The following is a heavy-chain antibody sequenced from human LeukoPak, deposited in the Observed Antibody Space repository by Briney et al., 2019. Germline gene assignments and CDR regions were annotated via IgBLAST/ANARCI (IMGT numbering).Heavy chain of an antibody. CDR1: GFIFSTYS. D-gene: IGHD4-11*01. Sequence: PGGSLRLSCAASGFIFSTYSMNWVRQAPGKGLEWVSAYSSKKNYIYYAPSVEGRFTISRDDAKNSLYLQMNSLRVEDTAVYYCVREPSGELYRHLDAWGQGTLAIVSS. J-gene: IGHJ5*02. CDR2: YSSKKNYI. CDR3: VREPSGELYRHLDA. V-gene: IGHV3-21*06.